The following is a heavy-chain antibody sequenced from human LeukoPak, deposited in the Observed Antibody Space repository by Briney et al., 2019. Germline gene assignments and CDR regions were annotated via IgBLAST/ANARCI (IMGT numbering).Heavy chain of an antibody. CDR1: GGTFSSYA. V-gene: IGHV1-69*04. Sequence: ASVKVSCKASGGTFSSYAISWVRQAPGQGLEWMGRIIPILGIANYAQKFQGRVTITADKSTSTAYMELSSLRSEDTAVYYCARDPPGGYYDSSGFFDYWGQGTLVTVSS. CDR2: IIPILGIA. CDR3: ARDPPGGYYDSSGFFDY. D-gene: IGHD3-22*01. J-gene: IGHJ4*02.